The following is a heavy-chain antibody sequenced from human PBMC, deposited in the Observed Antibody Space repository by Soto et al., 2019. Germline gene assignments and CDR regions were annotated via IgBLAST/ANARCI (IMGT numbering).Heavy chain of an antibody. V-gene: IGHV3-21*01. CDR3: ASGRPRGPTTDAFDI. CDR2: ISSSSSCI. J-gene: IGHJ3*02. Sequence: EVQLVESGGGLVKPGGSLRLSCAASGFTFSSYSMNWVRQAPGKGLEWVSSISSSSSCIYYADSVKGRFTISRDNAKNSLYLQMNSLRAEDTAVYYCASGRPRGPTTDAFDIWGQGTMVTVSS. D-gene: IGHD5-12*01. CDR1: GFTFSSYS.